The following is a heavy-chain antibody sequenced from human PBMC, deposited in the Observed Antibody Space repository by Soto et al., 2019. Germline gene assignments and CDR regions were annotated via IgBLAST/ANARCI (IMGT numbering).Heavy chain of an antibody. Sequence: PGGSLRLSCAASGFTFSNAWMNWVRQAPGKGLEWVGRIKSKTDGGTTDYAAPVKGRFTISRDDSKNTLYLQMNSLKTEDTAVYYCTTALERASGSAQYYYYYGMDVWGQGTTVTVSS. V-gene: IGHV3-15*07. CDR1: GFTFSNAW. D-gene: IGHD1-26*01. J-gene: IGHJ6*02. CDR2: IKSKTDGGTT. CDR3: TTALERASGSAQYYYYYGMDV.